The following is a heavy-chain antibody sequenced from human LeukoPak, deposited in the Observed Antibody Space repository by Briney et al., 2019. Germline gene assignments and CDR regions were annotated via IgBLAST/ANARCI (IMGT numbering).Heavy chain of an antibody. CDR1: GFTFSSYA. J-gene: IGHJ3*02. CDR2: ISGSGGST. Sequence: GGSLRLSCAASGFTFSSYAMSWVRQAPGKGLEWVSVISGSGGSTHHADSVKGRFSISRDNSKNTLYLQMNSPRGDDTAVYYCASSAQSDYYDSPRAFHIWGQGTLVTISS. V-gene: IGHV3-23*01. D-gene: IGHD3-22*01. CDR3: ASSAQSDYYDSPRAFHI.